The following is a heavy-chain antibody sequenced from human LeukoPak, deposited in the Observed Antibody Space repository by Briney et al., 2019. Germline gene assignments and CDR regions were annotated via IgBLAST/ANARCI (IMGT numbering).Heavy chain of an antibody. D-gene: IGHD5-24*01. CDR3: ARTFRSGDGYKVGYFDY. CDR2: IYTSGST. Sequence: PSETLSLTCTVSGGSISSYYWSWIRQPAGKGLEWIGRIYTSGSTNYNPSLKSRVTMSVDTSKNQFSLKLSSVTAADTAIYYCARTFRSGDGYKVGYFDYWGQGTLVTVSS. V-gene: IGHV4-4*07. CDR1: GGSISSYY. J-gene: IGHJ4*02.